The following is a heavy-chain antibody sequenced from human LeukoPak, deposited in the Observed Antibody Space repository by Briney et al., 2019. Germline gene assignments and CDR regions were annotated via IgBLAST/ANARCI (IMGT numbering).Heavy chain of an antibody. Sequence: SETLSLTCTVSGGSISGYCWSWIRQPPGKGLEWIGYFYYRGSPNYNPSLKSGVTISVDTSKNQFSLKLGSVTAADTAVYDGARGGGDSYGYGYYFDNWGQGTLVTVSS. D-gene: IGHD5-18*01. CDR1: GGSISGYC. J-gene: IGHJ4*02. CDR2: FYYRGSP. CDR3: ARGGGDSYGYGYYFDN. V-gene: IGHV4-59*01.